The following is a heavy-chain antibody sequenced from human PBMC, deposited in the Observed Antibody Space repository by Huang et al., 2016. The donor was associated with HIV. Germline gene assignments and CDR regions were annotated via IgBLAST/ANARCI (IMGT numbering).Heavy chain of an antibody. CDR3: GREGRQSGTWYTHYFYDS. V-gene: IGHV4-34*01. J-gene: IGHJ4*02. CDR1: GDSLQTYF. Sequence: QLRLHQWGAGLVKTSETLSLTCAVYGDSLQTYFWTWVRQPPGKGLEWIGEINVSERTNYNPYLKSRVYISIDTSKNQFSLKLKCVDAADSAQYFCGREGRQSGTWYTHYFYDSWGQGSLVTVPP. CDR2: INVSERT. D-gene: IGHD6-13*01.